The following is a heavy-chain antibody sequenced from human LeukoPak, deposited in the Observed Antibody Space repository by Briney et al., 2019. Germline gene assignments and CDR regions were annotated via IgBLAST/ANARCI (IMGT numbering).Heavy chain of an antibody. CDR2: IYYSGST. CDR1: GGSISSYY. V-gene: IGHV4-59*01. D-gene: IGHD3-10*01. J-gene: IGHJ5*02. Sequence: SETLSLTCTVSGGSISSYYWSWIRQPPGKGLEWIGYIYYSGSTNYNPSLKSRVTISIDTSKNQFSLKLSSVTAVDTAVYYCARDRHRGSGSYPHNWFDPWGQGTLVTVSS. CDR3: ARDRHRGSGSYPHNWFDP.